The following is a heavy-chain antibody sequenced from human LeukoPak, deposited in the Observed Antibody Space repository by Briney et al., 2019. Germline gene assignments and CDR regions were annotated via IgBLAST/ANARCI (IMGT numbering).Heavy chain of an antibody. CDR2: IWSDGSNK. V-gene: IGHV3-33*06. Sequence: PGGSLRLSCAASGFTFSSHGMHWVRQAPGKGLEWVAIIWSDGSNKYYADSVKGRFTISRDDSKKTLFLQMNSLRVEDTAIYYCAKAVRPFGIDYWGQGTLVTVSS. CDR1: GFTFSSHG. CDR3: AKAVRPFGIDY. D-gene: IGHD3-16*01. J-gene: IGHJ4*02.